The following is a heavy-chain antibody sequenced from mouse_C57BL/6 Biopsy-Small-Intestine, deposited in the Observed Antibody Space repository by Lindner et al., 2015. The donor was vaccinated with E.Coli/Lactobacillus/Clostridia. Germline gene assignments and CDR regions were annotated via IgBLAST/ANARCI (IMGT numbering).Heavy chain of an antibody. Sequence: QLQESGAELAKPGASVKMSCKASGYTFTSYWMHWVKQRPGRGLEWIGYINPSSYYTEYNQKFKDKATLTADKSSSTAYMQLSSLTSEDSAVYYCARDWDYFDYWGQGTILTVSS. CDR3: ARDWDYFDY. V-gene: IGHV1-7*01. CDR2: INPSSYYT. D-gene: IGHD4-1*01. J-gene: IGHJ2*01. CDR1: GYTFTSYW.